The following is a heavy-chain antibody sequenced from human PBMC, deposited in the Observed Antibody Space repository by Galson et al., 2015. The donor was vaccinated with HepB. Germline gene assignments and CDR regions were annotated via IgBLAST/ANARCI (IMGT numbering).Heavy chain of an antibody. V-gene: IGHV3-9*01. CDR1: GFNFDDYA. J-gene: IGHJ4*02. CDR2: ISWNSGYI. CDR3: VKDILSVAGPFYFDY. Sequence: SLRLSCAASGFNFDDYAMHWVRQTPGKGLEWVSGISWNSGYIAYADSVKGRFTISRDNAKNSLYLQMNSLRPEDTALYYCVKDILSVAGPFYFDYWGQGTLVSVSS. D-gene: IGHD6-19*01.